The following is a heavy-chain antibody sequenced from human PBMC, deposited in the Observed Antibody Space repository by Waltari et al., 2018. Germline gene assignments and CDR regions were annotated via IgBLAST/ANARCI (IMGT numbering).Heavy chain of an antibody. CDR1: GGSFSGYY. Sequence: QVQLQQWGAGLLKPSETLSLTCAVYGGSFSGYYWSWIRQPPGKGLEWIGEINHSGSTNYNPSLKSRVTISVDTSKNQFSLKLSSVTAADTAVYYCARVNITMVQGVIIDYYYYGMDVWGQGTTVTVSS. CDR2: INHSGST. D-gene: IGHD3-10*01. J-gene: IGHJ6*02. V-gene: IGHV4-34*01. CDR3: ARVNITMVQGVIIDYYYYGMDV.